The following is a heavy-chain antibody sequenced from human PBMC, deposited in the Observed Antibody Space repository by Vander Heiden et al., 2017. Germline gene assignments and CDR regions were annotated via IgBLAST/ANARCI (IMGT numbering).Heavy chain of an antibody. V-gene: IGHV3-48*02. CDR3: ARGYGSPDY. D-gene: IGHD6-19*01. Sequence: EVQLVESGGGLVQPGGSLRLSCVASGFTFSPYSMNWGRQAPGMGLEWVSYISSGSSTICYADSVKGRFTISRDNAKNSLYLQMNSLRDEDTAVYYCARGYGSPDYWGQGTLVTVSS. J-gene: IGHJ4*02. CDR2: ISSGSSTI. CDR1: GFTFSPYS.